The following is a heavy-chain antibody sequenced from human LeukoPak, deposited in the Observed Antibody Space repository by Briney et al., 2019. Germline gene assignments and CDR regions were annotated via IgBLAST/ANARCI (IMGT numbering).Heavy chain of an antibody. CDR1: GFTFSSYS. CDR2: ISSSSSYI. V-gene: IGHV3-21*01. CDR3: AREPPPVDQVAGTPHAFDI. J-gene: IGHJ3*02. D-gene: IGHD6-19*01. Sequence: GGSLRLSCAASGFTFSSYSMNWVRQAPGKGLEWVSSISSSSSYIYYADSVKGRFTISRDNAKNSLYLQMNSLRAEDTAVYYCAREPPPVDQVAGTPHAFDIWGQGTMVTVSS.